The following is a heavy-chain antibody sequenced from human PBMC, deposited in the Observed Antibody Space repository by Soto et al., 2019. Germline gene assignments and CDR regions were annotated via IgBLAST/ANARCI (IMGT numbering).Heavy chain of an antibody. CDR2: IYDSGST. D-gene: IGHD2-21*02. CDR3: ARACCGGDSARRFEY. Sequence: SETLSLTCSVSGGSFSSGDYYWSWIRQTPGKGLEWIGYIYDSGSTYYNPSLKSRVTISVDTSKNQFSLKLTSVTAADTAVYYCARACCGGDSARRFEYWGQGTLVTVSS. V-gene: IGHV4-30-4*01. CDR1: GGSFSSGDYY. J-gene: IGHJ4*02.